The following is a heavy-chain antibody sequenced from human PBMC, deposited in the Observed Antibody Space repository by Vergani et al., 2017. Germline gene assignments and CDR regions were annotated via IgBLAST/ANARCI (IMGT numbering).Heavy chain of an antibody. CDR2: IYYSGST. V-gene: IGHV4-31*03. CDR3: AIDGVGVSRAMAHSGSGSYGLVV. J-gene: IGHJ4*02. D-gene: IGHD3-10*01. CDR1: GGSISSGGYY. Sequence: QVQLQESGPGLVKPSQTLSLTCTVPGGSISSGGYYWSWIRQHPGKGLEWIGYIYYSGSTYYNPSLKTRVNISVDTSKNQFSLKLSSVTAADTAVYYCAIDGVGVSRAMAHSGSGSYGLVVWGQGTLVTVSS.